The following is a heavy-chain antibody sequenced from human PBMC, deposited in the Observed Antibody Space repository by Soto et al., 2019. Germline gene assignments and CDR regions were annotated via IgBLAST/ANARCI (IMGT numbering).Heavy chain of an antibody. CDR1: GGTFSSYT. CDR3: ARDYYGSGSYCDY. V-gene: IGHV1-69*08. J-gene: IGHJ4*02. D-gene: IGHD3-10*01. Sequence: QVQLVQSGVEVKKPGSSVKVSCKASGGTFSSYTISWVRQAPGQGLEWMGRIIPILGIANYAQKFQGRVTITADKSTSTAYMELSSLRSEDTAVYYCARDYYGSGSYCDYWGQGTLVTVSS. CDR2: IIPILGIA.